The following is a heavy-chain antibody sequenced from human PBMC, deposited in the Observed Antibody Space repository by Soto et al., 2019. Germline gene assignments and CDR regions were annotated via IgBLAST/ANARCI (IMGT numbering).Heavy chain of an antibody. J-gene: IGHJ4*02. V-gene: IGHV4-39*01. Sequence: TLSLTCTVSGYSLSNGSYYWGWVRQPPGKGLEWIATFSYSGKVYSKPSLKSRVAISVDSLKNQFSLNLKSVTDADTAVYYCAKYFSPPFDYWGQGTLVTVSS. D-gene: IGHD3-3*02. CDR3: AKYFSPPFDY. CDR2: FSYSGKV. CDR1: GYSLSNGSYY.